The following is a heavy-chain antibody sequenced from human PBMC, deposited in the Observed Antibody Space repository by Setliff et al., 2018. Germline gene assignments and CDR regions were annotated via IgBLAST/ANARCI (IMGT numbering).Heavy chain of an antibody. CDR3: ASRTTGPGGWFDY. Sequence: SETLSLTCTVSGASISANHYWGWIRQTPGKGLEWIGSISYGGNTYYDPSLKSRVTISIDTSRNQFSLRLTSVTAADTAIYYCASRTTGPGGWFDYWGQGALVTVSS. D-gene: IGHD1-1*01. CDR2: ISYGGNT. J-gene: IGHJ5*01. V-gene: IGHV4-39*01. CDR1: GASISANHY.